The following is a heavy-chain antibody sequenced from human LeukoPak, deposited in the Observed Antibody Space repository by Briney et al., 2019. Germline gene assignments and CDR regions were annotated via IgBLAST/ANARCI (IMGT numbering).Heavy chain of an antibody. Sequence: PGGSLXLSCAASGFTVSSNYMXXXXQAPGKGLXXXXXXXSGGXTYYADSVKGRFTISRDNSKNTLYLQMNSLRAEDTAVYYCARARQTYYYDSSGYYFDYWGQGTLVTVSS. CDR3: ARARQTYYYDSSGYYFDY. J-gene: IGHJ4*02. D-gene: IGHD3-22*01. CDR1: GFTVSSNY. CDR2: XXSGGXT. V-gene: IGHV3-53*01.